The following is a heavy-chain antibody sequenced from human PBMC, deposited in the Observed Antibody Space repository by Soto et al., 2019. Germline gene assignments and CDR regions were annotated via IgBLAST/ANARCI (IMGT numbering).Heavy chain of an antibody. V-gene: IGHV1-3*01. CDR1: GYTFTSYA. CDR2: INAGNGNT. CDR3: AGAHCGRDCYSCVDH. D-gene: IGHD2-21*02. Sequence: ASVKVSCKASGYTFTSYAMHWVRQAPGQRLEWMGWINAGNGNTKYSQKFQGRVTITRDTSASTAYMELSRLRSDATAVYYCAGAHCGRDCYSCVDHGGNGTLTT. J-gene: IGHJ4*03.